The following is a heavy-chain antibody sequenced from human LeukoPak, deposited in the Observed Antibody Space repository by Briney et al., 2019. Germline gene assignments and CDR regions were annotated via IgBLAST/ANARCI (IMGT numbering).Heavy chain of an antibody. J-gene: IGHJ4*02. D-gene: IGHD5-12*01. V-gene: IGHV3-53*01. CDR2: IYNDGTRT. CDR1: GFPVSSNY. Sequence: GGSLRRSCAASGFPVSSNYMSWVRQAPGKGLEWVSLIYNDGTRTYYADSVKGRFTISRDTSSGTVYLQMDSLRPEDTAVYYCATDGYHYFDYWGQGTLVTVSS. CDR3: ATDGYHYFDY.